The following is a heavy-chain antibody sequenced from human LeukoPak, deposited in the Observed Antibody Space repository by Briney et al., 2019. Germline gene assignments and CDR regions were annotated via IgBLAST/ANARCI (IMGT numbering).Heavy chain of an antibody. V-gene: IGHV4-39*07. Sequence: SETLSLTCTVSGGSISSSSYYWGWIRQPPGKGLEWIGSIYYSGNTYYNPSLKSRVTISVDTSKNQFSLKLASVTAADTAIYYCAKGAGGFSYYNWFDPWGQGTLVTVSS. CDR1: GGSISSSSYY. D-gene: IGHD5-18*01. CDR2: IYYSGNT. CDR3: AKGAGGFSYYNWFDP. J-gene: IGHJ5*02.